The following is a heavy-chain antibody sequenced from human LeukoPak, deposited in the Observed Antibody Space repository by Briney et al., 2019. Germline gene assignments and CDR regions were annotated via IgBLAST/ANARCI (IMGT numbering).Heavy chain of an antibody. J-gene: IGHJ4*02. Sequence: SETLSLTCAVYGESFSGYYWSWIRQPPGRGLEWIGEINHSGSTSYSASLKSRVTISVDTSKNQFSLKLNSVTAADTAVYYCARGDIAAGGAPFDYWGQGTLVTVSS. V-gene: IGHV4-34*01. D-gene: IGHD6-13*01. CDR2: INHSGST. CDR1: GESFSGYY. CDR3: ARGDIAAGGAPFDY.